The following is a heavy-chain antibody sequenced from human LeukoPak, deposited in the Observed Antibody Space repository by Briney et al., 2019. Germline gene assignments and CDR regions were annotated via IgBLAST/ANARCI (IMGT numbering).Heavy chain of an antibody. CDR2: ISNSDDTR. J-gene: IGHJ3*01. V-gene: IGHV3-48*02. CDR3: VRGYYSNSFDF. Sequence: GGSLRLSCAASGYTFTSYSMSWVRQAPGKGLKWVSFISNSDDTRYYADSVRGRFTISRDDAKNSLYLQMSSLRDGDTAVYYCVRGYYSNSFDFWGQGTVVTVSS. CDR1: GYTFTSYS. D-gene: IGHD2/OR15-2a*01.